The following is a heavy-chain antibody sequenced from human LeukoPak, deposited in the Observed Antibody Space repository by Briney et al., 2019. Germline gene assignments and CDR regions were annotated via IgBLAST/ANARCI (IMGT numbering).Heavy chain of an antibody. Sequence: TETLSLTCVLYGGSFRGYYWRWIRQPAGKGLEWIGEINHSGSTNYNPSLKSRVTISVDTSKNQFSLKPSSVTAADTAVYDCARGRRYCSSTSCYHPYYYMDVGGKGTTVTVSS. CDR1: GGSFRGYY. V-gene: IGHV4-34*01. J-gene: IGHJ6*03. D-gene: IGHD2-2*01. CDR3: ARGRRYCSSTSCYHPYYYMDV. CDR2: INHSGST.